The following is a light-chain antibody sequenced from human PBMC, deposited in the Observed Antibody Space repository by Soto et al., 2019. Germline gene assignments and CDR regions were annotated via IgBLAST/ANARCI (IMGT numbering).Light chain of an antibody. CDR2: AAS. CDR1: QSISSY. V-gene: IGKV1-39*01. Sequence: DIQMTQSPSSLSASVGDRVTITCRASQSISSYLNWYQQKPGKAPKLLIYAASSLQSGVPSRFSGSGSGTDFTLTISSLQPEDFATYYCQQSYSTPLGLTFGGGTKVDIK. J-gene: IGKJ4*01. CDR3: QQSYSTPLGLT.